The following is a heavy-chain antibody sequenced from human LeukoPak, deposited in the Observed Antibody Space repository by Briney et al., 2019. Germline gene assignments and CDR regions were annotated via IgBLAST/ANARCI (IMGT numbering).Heavy chain of an antibody. V-gene: IGHV1-69*04. CDR1: RGTFSNDA. Sequence: GSSVKVSCKASRGTFSNDAINWVRQAPGQGLEWMGRIVPVLGFTNFPQSFEGRVTLTADTSATTAYMELSSLTSDDTAVYYCAREIGGGPYYFDYWGQGTLVTVSS. CDR3: AREIGGGPYYFDY. J-gene: IGHJ4*02. CDR2: IVPVLGFT. D-gene: IGHD2/OR15-2a*01.